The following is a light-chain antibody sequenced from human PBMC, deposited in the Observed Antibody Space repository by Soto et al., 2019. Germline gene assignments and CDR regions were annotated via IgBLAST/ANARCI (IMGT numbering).Light chain of an antibody. CDR2: GAS. Sequence: EIVLTQSPGTLSLSPGERATLSCRASQSVRSNYLAWYQQKPGQAPRLLIYGASSRATGIPDRFSGGGSGTDFTLTISRLEPEDFAVYYCQQYKSSSLTFGGGTKVDXK. CDR1: QSVRSNY. V-gene: IGKV3-20*01. CDR3: QQYKSSSLT. J-gene: IGKJ4*01.